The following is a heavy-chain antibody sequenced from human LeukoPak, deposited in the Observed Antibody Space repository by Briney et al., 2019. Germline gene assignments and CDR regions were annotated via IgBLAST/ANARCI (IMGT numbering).Heavy chain of an antibody. J-gene: IGHJ3*02. CDR2: IRSDGTI. D-gene: IGHD2/OR15-2a*01. CDR3: ARDNIWAFDI. V-gene: IGHV3-69-1*01. CDR1: GFTSFNFP. Sequence: PGGSLRLSCEASGFTSFNFPMNWVRKAPGKGLEWVSHIRSDGTITYADSVKGRFTISRDDAKTSVYLQLNSLRDEDTAIYYCARDNIWAFDIWGQGTMVTVSS.